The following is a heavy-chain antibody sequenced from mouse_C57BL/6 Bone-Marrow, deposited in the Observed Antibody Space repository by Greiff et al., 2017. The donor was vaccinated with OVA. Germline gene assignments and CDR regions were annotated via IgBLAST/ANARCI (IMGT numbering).Heavy chain of an antibody. CDR1: GFTFTDYY. V-gene: IGHV1-36*01. Sequence: EVQLQESGPVLVHPGPSVKISCKASGFTFTDYYMHWVKQSHGKSLEWIGLVYPYNGGTSYNQKFKGKATLTVDTSSSTAYMELNSLTSEDSAVDYCASPSVVAPFAYWGQGTLVTVSA. CDR2: VYPYNGGT. CDR3: ASPSVVAPFAY. D-gene: IGHD1-1*01. J-gene: IGHJ3*01.